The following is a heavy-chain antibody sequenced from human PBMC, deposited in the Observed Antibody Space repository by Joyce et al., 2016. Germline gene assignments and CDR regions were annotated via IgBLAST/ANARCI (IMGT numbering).Heavy chain of an antibody. V-gene: IGHV3-74*01. CDR3: GSVFEY. J-gene: IGHJ4*02. CDR2: VDSEGSGT. CDR1: GFTFTNYW. Sequence: EVQLVESGGGLLQPGGSLRLSCAASGFTFTNYWMHWVRQAPGKGLVWVARVDSEGSGTSYADSVKGRFTISRDNAKNMVYLQMNRLRIEDTAVYYCGSVFEYWGRGALVTVSS.